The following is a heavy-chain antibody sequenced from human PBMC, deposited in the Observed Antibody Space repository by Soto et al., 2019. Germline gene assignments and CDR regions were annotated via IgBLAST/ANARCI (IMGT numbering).Heavy chain of an antibody. J-gene: IGHJ6*02. CDR3: ARQGVKGGFGELLSNYYYYYGMDV. V-gene: IGHV4-39*01. D-gene: IGHD3-10*01. Sequence: PSETLSLTCTVSGGSISSSSYYWGWIRQPPGKGLEWIGSIYYSGSTYYNPSLKSRVTISVDTSKNQFSLKLISVTAADTAVYYCARQGVKGGFGELLSNYYYYYGMDVWGQGTTVTVS. CDR1: GGSISSSSYY. CDR2: IYYSGST.